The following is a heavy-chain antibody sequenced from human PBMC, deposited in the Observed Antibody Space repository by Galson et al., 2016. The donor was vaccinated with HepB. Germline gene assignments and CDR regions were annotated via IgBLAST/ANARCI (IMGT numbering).Heavy chain of an antibody. J-gene: IGHJ5*02. CDR1: GFAFSSHW. D-gene: IGHD2-21*02. CDR3: VRDHSVVPATAYNWFDP. V-gene: IGHV3-74*01. CDR2: INSDGTIS. Sequence: SLRLSCAASGFAFSSHWMHWVRQDLGKGLVWVSRINSDGTISNYADSVKGRFTISRDNAKNTLYLEMNSLRAEDTAAYNCVRDHSVVPATAYNWFDPWGQGTLVTVSS.